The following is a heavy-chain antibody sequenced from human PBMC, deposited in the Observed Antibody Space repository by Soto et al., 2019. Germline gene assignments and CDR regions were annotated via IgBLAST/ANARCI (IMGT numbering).Heavy chain of an antibody. D-gene: IGHD3-3*01. CDR3: ARDRPVLRFLEWLSTIRIPYCYGMDV. CDR1: GYTFTSYG. CDR2: ISAYNGNT. V-gene: IGHV1-18*04. J-gene: IGHJ6*02. Sequence: ASVKVSCKASGYTFTSYGISWVRQAPGQGLEWMGWISAYNGNTNYAQKLQGRVTMTTDTSTSTTYMELRSLRSDDTAVYYCARDRPVLRFLEWLSTIRIPYCYGMDVWGQGTTVTVSS.